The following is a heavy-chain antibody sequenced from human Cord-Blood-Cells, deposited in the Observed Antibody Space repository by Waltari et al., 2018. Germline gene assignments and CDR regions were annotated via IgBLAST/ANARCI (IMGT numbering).Heavy chain of an antibody. CDR1: GLTFSSYE. CDR3: ARGAWGSGYYY. J-gene: IGHJ4*02. Sequence: EVQLVESGGGLVPPGGSLSPSRDASGLTFSSYEMTWARQAPGKGLEWVSYISSSGSSIYYADSVKGRFTISRDNAKNSLYLQMNSLRAEDTAVYYCARGAWGSGYYYWGQGTLVTVSS. V-gene: IGHV3-48*03. CDR2: ISSSGSSI. D-gene: IGHD3-22*01.